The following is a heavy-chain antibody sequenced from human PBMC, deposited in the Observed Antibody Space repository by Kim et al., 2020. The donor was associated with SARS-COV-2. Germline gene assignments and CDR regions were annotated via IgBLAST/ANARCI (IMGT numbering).Heavy chain of an antibody. CDR1: GFSLSTSGVG. Sequence: SGPTLVKPTQTLTLTCTFSGFSLSTSGVGVGWIRQPPGKALEWLALIYWDDDKRYSPSLKSRLTITKDTSKNQVVLTMTNMDPVDTATYYCAHILWFGELLQIDYWGQGTLVTVSS. CDR3: AHILWFGELLQIDY. J-gene: IGHJ4*02. CDR2: IYWDDDK. V-gene: IGHV2-5*02. D-gene: IGHD3-10*01.